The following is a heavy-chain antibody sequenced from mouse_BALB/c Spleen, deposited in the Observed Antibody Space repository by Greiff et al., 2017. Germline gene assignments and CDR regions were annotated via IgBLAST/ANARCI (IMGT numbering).Heavy chain of an antibody. V-gene: IGHV2-9*02. Sequence: QVQLKESGPGLVAPSQSLSITCTVSGFSLTSYGVHWVRQPPGKGLEWLGVIWAGGSTNYTSAIMSRLSLSNDNSKSQVFLKMNSLQTDDTAMYYCARDYYYGSPYAMDDWGQGTSVTVSS. CDR3: ARDYYYGSPYAMDD. CDR1: GFSLTSYG. D-gene: IGHD1-1*01. J-gene: IGHJ4*01. CDR2: IWAGGST.